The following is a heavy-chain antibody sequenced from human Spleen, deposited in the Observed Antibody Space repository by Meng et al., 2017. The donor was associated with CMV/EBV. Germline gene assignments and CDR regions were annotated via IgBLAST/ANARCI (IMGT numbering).Heavy chain of an antibody. Sequence: GESLKISCEASGFSFSTYGMYWVRQAPGKGLEWVAVIWHDGYKKYYTDSVKGRFTISRDNSKSTLYLQMNSLRVEDTAVYYCAKGDCNSECSMFDHWGQGTLVTVSS. D-gene: IGHD2/OR15-2a*01. CDR1: GFSFSTYG. CDR3: AKGDCNSECSMFDH. J-gene: IGHJ4*02. CDR2: IWHDGYKK. V-gene: IGHV3-33*06.